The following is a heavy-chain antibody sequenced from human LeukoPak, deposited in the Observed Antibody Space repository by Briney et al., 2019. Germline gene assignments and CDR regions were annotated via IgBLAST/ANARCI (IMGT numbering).Heavy chain of an antibody. D-gene: IGHD6-13*01. Sequence: GGSLRLSCSASGFTFSSYAMHWVRQAPGKGLQYVSAISGNGGSTHYADSVRDRFTISRDNSKSRLYLQMNSLRPEDTAVYYCARGLCSSRSNWFDPWGQGTLVTVSS. CDR1: GFTFSSYA. CDR2: ISGNGGST. CDR3: ARGLCSSRSNWFDP. J-gene: IGHJ5*02. V-gene: IGHV3-64*04.